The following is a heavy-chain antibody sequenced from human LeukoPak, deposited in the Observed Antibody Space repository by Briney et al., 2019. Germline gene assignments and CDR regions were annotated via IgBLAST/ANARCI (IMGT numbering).Heavy chain of an antibody. Sequence: SETLSLTCTVSGGSISSYYWSWIRQPPGKGLEWIGYIYYSGSTNYNPSLKSRVTISVDTSKNQFSLKLSSETAADTAVYYCARDSITKGAFDIWGQGTMVTVSS. CDR1: GGSISSYY. D-gene: IGHD2-2*01. CDR2: IYYSGST. V-gene: IGHV4-59*01. J-gene: IGHJ3*02. CDR3: ARDSITKGAFDI.